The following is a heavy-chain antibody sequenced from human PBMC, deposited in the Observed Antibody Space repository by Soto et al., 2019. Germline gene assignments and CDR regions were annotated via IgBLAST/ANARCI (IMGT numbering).Heavy chain of an antibody. V-gene: IGHV1-3*01. CDR1: GCSFIDYS. Sequence: AAVKVSCKASGCSFIDYSILWVRQAPGQSREWLGWINAGNGNTKYSHKFQDRVTITSDTSATTTYMEMRSRRSEDTAVFYCARSAKKTWLPDFWGQGTLVTVSS. J-gene: IGHJ1*01. CDR2: INAGNGNT. D-gene: IGHD5-12*01. CDR3: ARSAKKTWLPDF.